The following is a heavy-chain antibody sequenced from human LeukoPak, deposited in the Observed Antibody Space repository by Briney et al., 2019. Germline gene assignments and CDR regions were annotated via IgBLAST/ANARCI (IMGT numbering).Heavy chain of an antibody. CDR3: ARTSHYVDIAATIPYGIYYFDY. J-gene: IGHJ4*02. Sequence: AGGSLRLSCAASGFTFTSYGMSWVRQAPGKGLEWVSGISGSGVSTYYADSVKGRFTISRDNSKNTLYLQMSSLRADDTAVYYCARTSHYVDIAATIPYGIYYFDYWGQGTLVTVSS. V-gene: IGHV3-23*01. CDR2: ISGSGVST. D-gene: IGHD5-12*01. CDR1: GFTFTSYG.